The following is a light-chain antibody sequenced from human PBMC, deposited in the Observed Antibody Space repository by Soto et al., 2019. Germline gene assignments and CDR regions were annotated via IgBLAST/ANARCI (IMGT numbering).Light chain of an antibody. J-gene: IGKJ1*01. CDR2: KAS. CDR1: QTISSW. CDR3: QQYSSYWT. V-gene: IGKV1-5*03. Sequence: IQMTQSPSTLSAFVGDRVTITCRASQTISSWLAWYQQKPGKAPKLLIYKASTLKSGVPSRFSGSGSGTEFTLTISSLQPDDFATYYCQQYSSYWTFAQGTKVDIK.